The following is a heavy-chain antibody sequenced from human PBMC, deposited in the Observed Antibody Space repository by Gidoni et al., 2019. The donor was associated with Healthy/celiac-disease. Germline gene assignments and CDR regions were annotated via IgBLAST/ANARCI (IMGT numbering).Heavy chain of an antibody. CDR2: ISSSSSYI. Sequence: EVQLVESGGGLVKPGGSLRLSCAASGFTFSSYSMKWVRQAPGKGLEWVSSISSSSSYIYYADSVKGRFTISRDNAKNSLYLQMNSLRAEDTAVYYCASRLRGRDSSSWDWGYWGQGTLVTVSS. J-gene: IGHJ4*02. D-gene: IGHD6-13*01. V-gene: IGHV3-21*01. CDR1: GFTFSSYS. CDR3: ASRLRGRDSSSWDWGY.